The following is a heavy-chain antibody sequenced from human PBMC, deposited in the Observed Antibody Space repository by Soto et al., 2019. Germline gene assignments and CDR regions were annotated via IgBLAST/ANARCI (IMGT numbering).Heavy chain of an antibody. J-gene: IGHJ5*02. CDR3: ARHTQYSSSWYGWFDP. Sequence: PSVTLSLTWAVDGGSFRGYCWSWIRQPQGKGLEWIGEINHSGSTNYNPSLKSRVTISVDTSKNQFSLKLSSVTAADTAVYYCARHTQYSSSWYGWFDPWGQGTLVTVS. D-gene: IGHD6-13*01. CDR1: GGSFRGYC. CDR2: INHSGST. V-gene: IGHV4-34*01.